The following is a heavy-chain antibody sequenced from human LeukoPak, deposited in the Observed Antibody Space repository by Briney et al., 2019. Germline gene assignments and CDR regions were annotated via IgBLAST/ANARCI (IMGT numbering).Heavy chain of an antibody. Sequence: ASVKVSCKASRGTFSSYAISWVRPAPGQGLEWMGGIIPIFGTANYAQKFQGRVTITADESTSTAYMELSSLRSEDTAVYYCVVTRAEYFQHWGQGTLVTVSS. CDR1: RGTFSSYA. CDR3: VVTRAEYFQH. V-gene: IGHV1-69*13. CDR2: IIPIFGTA. J-gene: IGHJ1*01. D-gene: IGHD2-2*01.